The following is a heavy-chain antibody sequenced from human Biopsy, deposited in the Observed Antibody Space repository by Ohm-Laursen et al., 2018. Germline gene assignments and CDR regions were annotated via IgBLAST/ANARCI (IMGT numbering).Heavy chain of an antibody. V-gene: IGHV4-59*01. CDR1: RDSMRNYY. J-gene: IGHJ4*02. CDR3: ARDSRGGHLNTTLITGKILGS. Sequence: SHTLSLTCTVSRDSMRNYYWPWIRQSPGKGLEWIGYIYYTGSTNYNPSVKSRVTISVDTSKNQFSLKLNSVTAADTAVYFCARDSRGGHLNTTLITGKILGSWGQGILVTVSS. CDR2: IYYTGST. D-gene: IGHD3-16*01.